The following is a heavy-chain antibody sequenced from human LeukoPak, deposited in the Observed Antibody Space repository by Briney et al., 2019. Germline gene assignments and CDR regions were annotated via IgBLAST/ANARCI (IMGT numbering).Heavy chain of an antibody. CDR3: ASEPQVGTSTRVY. Sequence: GGSLRLSCEASGFSFSSYNMNWVRQAPGKGLEWVSSISISSSYIYYADSVKGRFTISRDNAQNSLHLQINSLRAEDTGVYYRASEPQVGTSTRVYWGQGTLVTVSS. CDR2: ISISSSYI. D-gene: IGHD3-10*01. J-gene: IGHJ4*02. CDR1: GFSFSSYN. V-gene: IGHV3-21*01.